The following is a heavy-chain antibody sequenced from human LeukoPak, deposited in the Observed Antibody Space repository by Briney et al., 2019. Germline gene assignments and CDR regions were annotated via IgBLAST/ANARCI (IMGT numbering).Heavy chain of an antibody. Sequence: GGSLRLSCAASGFTFSSYSMNWVRQAPGKGLEWVSSISSSSSYIYYADSVKGRFTISRDNAKNSLYLQMNSLRAEDTAVYYCARLPGIAAAYSNYWGPGTLVTVSS. J-gene: IGHJ4*02. CDR2: ISSSSSYI. D-gene: IGHD6-13*01. CDR1: GFTFSSYS. V-gene: IGHV3-21*01. CDR3: ARLPGIAAAYSNY.